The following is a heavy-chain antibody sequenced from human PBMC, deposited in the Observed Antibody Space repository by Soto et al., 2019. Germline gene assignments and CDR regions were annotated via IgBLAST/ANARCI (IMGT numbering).Heavy chain of an antibody. V-gene: IGHV3-49*03. J-gene: IGHJ4*02. CDR1: GFTFGDYA. CDR3: SRVPPNNRGAPLDY. Sequence: GGSLRLSCTASGFTFGDYAMIWFRQAPGKGLEWVGFITSKAYGGTTGYAATVKGRFTISRDDSKSIAYLQMNSLKTDDTAVYYCSRVPPNNRGAPLDYWGQGTLVTVSS. CDR2: ITSKAYGGTT. D-gene: IGHD3-10*01.